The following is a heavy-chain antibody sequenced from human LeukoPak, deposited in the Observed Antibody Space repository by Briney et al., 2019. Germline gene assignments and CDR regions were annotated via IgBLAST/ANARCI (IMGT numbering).Heavy chain of an antibody. Sequence: SETLSLTCAVSGGSISSSSGNCWTWVRQPPGKGLEWIGEIYHSGSTNYNPSLKSRVTMLLDKSKNQFSLKLSSVTAADTAVYYCTRNGGNSDFDYWGQGTLVTVSS. J-gene: IGHJ4*02. CDR2: IYHSGST. CDR1: GGSISSSSGNC. CDR3: TRNGGNSDFDY. D-gene: IGHD4-23*01. V-gene: IGHV4-4*02.